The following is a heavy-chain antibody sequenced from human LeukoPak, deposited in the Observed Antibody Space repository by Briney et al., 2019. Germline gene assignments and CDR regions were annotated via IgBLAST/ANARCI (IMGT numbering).Heavy chain of an antibody. J-gene: IGHJ4*02. CDR1: GFTFSSYE. Sequence: GGSLRLSCAASGFTFSSYEMNWVRQAPGKGLEWVSYISSGGTIYDADSVKGRFTISRDNAKNSLYLQMNSLRAEDTAVYYCARESIAVAGAPFDYWGQGTLVTVSS. CDR3: ARESIAVAGAPFDY. D-gene: IGHD6-19*01. CDR2: ISSGGTI. V-gene: IGHV3-48*03.